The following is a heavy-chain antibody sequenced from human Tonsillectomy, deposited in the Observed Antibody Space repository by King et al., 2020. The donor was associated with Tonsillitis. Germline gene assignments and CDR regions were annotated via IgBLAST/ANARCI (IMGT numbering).Heavy chain of an antibody. CDR1: GYTFTGYY. D-gene: IGHD5-12*01. CDR2: INPNSGGT. CDR3: ARDWSGYDFNWFDP. J-gene: IGHJ5*02. V-gene: IGHV1-2*02. Sequence: QLVQSGAEVKKPGASVKVSCKASGYTFTGYYIHWVRQAPGQGLEWMGWINPNSGGTNYAQKLQGRVTMTRDTSISTAYMELSRLRSDDTAVYYCARDWSGYDFNWFDPWGQGTLVTVSS.